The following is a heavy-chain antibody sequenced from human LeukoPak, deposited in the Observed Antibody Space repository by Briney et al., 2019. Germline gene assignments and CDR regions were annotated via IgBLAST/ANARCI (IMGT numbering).Heavy chain of an antibody. CDR3: ARQWGDCSSTSCYSAY. Sequence: GESLHISCQGSGYSFASYWICWVRQMPGKGLEWMGIIYPGDSDTRYSPSFQGQGTISADKSISTAYLQWSSLKASDTAIYYCARQWGDCSSTSCYSAYWGQGTLVTVSS. D-gene: IGHD2-2*01. CDR2: IYPGDSDT. J-gene: IGHJ4*02. CDR1: GYSFASYW. V-gene: IGHV5-51*01.